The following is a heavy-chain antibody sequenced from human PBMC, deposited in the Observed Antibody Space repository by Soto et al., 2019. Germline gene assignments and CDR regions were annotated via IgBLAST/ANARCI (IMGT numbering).Heavy chain of an antibody. V-gene: IGHV3-30-3*01. CDR1: GFNFSDYA. D-gene: IGHD3-22*01. CDR2: ISYGGSNT. J-gene: IGHJ4*02. CDR3: ARDREVTMRSFDY. Sequence: SLRLSCAASGFNFSDYAIHWVRQTPGKGLEWVAVISYGGSNTYYADSVKGRFTISSDKSKNTLYLQMNSLRIEDTAVYYCARDREVTMRSFDYWGQGTLVNVSS.